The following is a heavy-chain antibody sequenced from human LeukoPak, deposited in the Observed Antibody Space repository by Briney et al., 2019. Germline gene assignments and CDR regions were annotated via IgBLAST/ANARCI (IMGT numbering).Heavy chain of an antibody. V-gene: IGHV4-4*02. CDR1: GGSITTTNW. CDR2: VHLDGRT. D-gene: IGHD3-3*01. CDR3: AREGGFYRPLDY. J-gene: IGHJ4*02. Sequence: PSETLSLTCGVSGGSITTTNWWTWVRQPPGKGLEWIGEVHLDGRTNYNPSLEGRLTISVDLSENHISLRLTSVTAADPAVYYCAREGGFYRPLDYSGQGTLVTVSS.